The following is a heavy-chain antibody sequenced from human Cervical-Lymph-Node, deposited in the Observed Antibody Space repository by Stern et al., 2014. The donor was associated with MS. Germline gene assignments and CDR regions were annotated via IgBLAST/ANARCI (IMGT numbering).Heavy chain of an antibody. V-gene: IGHV3-33*01. CDR3: ARGLYYLDS. CDR1: GFTFSDYG. CDR2: VWYDGSIK. Sequence: QVQLVESGGGVVQPGRSLRLSCAASGFTFSDYGMHWVRQAPGKGLEWVASVWYDGSIKYYPDSVKGRFTISRDNSKNTLYLQLNSLRAEDTAVFYCARGLYYLDSWGRGTLVTVSS. D-gene: IGHD2-2*01. J-gene: IGHJ4*02.